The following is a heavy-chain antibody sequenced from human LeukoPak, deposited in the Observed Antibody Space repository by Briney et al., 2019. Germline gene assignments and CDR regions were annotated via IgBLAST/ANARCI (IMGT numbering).Heavy chain of an antibody. CDR2: IFYSGST. J-gene: IGHJ4*02. Sequence: PSETLSLTCTVSGGSISTSNYYWGWIRQPPGKGLEWIGNIFYSGSTYYGPSLKSRVTISVDTSKNQFSLKLSSVTAADTAVYSCAGFTFFRGVITFDYWGQGTLVTVSS. CDR1: GGSISTSNYY. V-gene: IGHV4-39*07. D-gene: IGHD3-10*01. CDR3: AGFTFFRGVITFDY.